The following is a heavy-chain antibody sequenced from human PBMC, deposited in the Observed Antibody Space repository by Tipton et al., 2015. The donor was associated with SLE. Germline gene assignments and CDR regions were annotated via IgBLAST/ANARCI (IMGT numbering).Heavy chain of an antibody. Sequence: SLRLSCAASGFTFSSYGMHWVRQAPGKGLEWVAFIRYDGSNKYYADSVKGRFTISRDNSKNTLYLQMNSLRAEDTAVYYSARVSGRVGAFDIWGQGTMVTVSS. CDR2: IRYDGSNK. CDR3: ARVSGRVGAFDI. CDR1: GFTFSSYG. D-gene: IGHD6-25*01. V-gene: IGHV3-30*02. J-gene: IGHJ3*02.